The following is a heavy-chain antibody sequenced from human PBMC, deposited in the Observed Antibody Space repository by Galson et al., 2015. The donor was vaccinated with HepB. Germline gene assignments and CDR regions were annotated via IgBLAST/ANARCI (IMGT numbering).Heavy chain of an antibody. CDR1: GYSFITYS. CDR3: ARPEGHTLSL. V-gene: IGHV5-10-1*01. Sequence: QSGAEVKKPGESLRISCQASGYSFITYSITWVRQMPGKGLEWMGRIDPSDSYPNYGPSFQGHVTMSVDQSISTAYLHWSSLQASDTGTYYCARPEGHTLSLWGQGTTVIVSS. CDR2: IDPSDSYP. D-gene: IGHD1-14*01. J-gene: IGHJ3*01.